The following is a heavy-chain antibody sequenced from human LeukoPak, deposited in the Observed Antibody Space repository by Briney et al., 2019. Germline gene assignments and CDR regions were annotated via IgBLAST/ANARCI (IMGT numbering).Heavy chain of an antibody. CDR2: IYTSGST. CDR1: GGSISSGSYY. CDR3: ARSPPRPYARVPYFDY. Sequence: TLSLTCTVSGGSISSGSYYWSWIRQPAGKGLEWIGRIYTSGSTNYNPSLKSRVTISVDTSKNQFSLKLSSVTAADTAVYYCARSPPRPYARVPYFDYWGQGTLVTVSS. D-gene: IGHD3-10*01. J-gene: IGHJ4*02. V-gene: IGHV4-61*02.